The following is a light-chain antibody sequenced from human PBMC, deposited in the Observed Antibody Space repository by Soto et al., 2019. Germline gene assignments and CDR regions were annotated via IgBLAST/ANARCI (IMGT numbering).Light chain of an antibody. CDR2: DAS. Sequence: ETVLTQSPATLSLSPGERATLSCRASQSISSYLAWYQQKPGQAPRLLIYDASNRATGIPARFSGSGSGTDFTLTISSPEPEDFAVYYCQHRSNWPPITFGQGTRLEI. V-gene: IGKV3-11*01. CDR1: QSISSY. J-gene: IGKJ5*01. CDR3: QHRSNWPPIT.